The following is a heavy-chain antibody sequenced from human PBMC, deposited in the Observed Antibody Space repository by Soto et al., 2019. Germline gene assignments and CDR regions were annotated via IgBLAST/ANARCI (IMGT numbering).Heavy chain of an antibody. J-gene: IGHJ4*02. V-gene: IGHV4-34*01. CDR3: AREVSEEMATITDNSFDY. D-gene: IGHD5-12*01. Sequence: KTSETLSLTCAVYGGSFSGYYWSWIRQPPGKGLEWIGEINHSGSTNYNPSLKSRVTISVDTSKNQFSLKLSSVTAADTAVYYCAREVSEEMATITDNSFDYWGQGTLVTVSS. CDR1: GGSFSGYY. CDR2: INHSGST.